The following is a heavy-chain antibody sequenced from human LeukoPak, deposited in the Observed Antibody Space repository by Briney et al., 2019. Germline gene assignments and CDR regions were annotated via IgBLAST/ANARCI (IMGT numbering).Heavy chain of an antibody. CDR3: ARDWYYFDY. V-gene: IGHV4-38-2*02. J-gene: IGHJ4*02. CDR2: IYHSGST. Sequence: PSETLSLTCTVSGYSISSGYYWGWIRQPPGKGLEWIGSIYHSGSTYYNPSLKSRVTISVDTSKNQFPLKLSSVTAADTAVYYCARDWYYFDYWGQGTLVTVSS. CDR1: GYSISSGYY.